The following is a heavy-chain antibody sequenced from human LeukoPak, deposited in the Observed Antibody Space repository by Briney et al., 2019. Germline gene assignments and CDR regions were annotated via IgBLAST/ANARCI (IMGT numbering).Heavy chain of an antibody. V-gene: IGHV3-74*01. CDR2: INSDGSST. D-gene: IGHD1-26*01. CDR1: GFTFSSYW. J-gene: IGHJ4*02. Sequence: GGSLRLSCAASGFTFSSYWMHWDRQAPGKGLVWVSRINSDGSSTSYADSVKGRFTISRDNAKNTLYLQMNSLRAEDTAVYYCARSWVGATDVDYWGQGTLVTVSS. CDR3: ARSWVGATDVDY.